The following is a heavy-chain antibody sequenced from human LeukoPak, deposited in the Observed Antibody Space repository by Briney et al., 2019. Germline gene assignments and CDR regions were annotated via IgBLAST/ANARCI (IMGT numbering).Heavy chain of an antibody. CDR2: IYYSGST. V-gene: IGHV4-59*01. D-gene: IGHD3-10*01. J-gene: IGHJ5*02. Sequence: SETLSLTCTVSGGSIRSYYWSWIPQPPGKGLEGMGDIYYSGSTNYNPSLKSRVTISVDTSKNQFSLKLSSVTAADTAVYYCARGPYYYGSGSSNWFDPWGQGTLVTVSS. CDR1: GGSIRSYY. CDR3: ARGPYYYGSGSSNWFDP.